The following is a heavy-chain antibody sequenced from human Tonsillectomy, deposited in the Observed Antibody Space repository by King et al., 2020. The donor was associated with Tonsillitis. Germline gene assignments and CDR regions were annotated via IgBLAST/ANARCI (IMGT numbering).Heavy chain of an antibody. CDR3: ARWNSVIDY. V-gene: IGHV3-33*05. Sequence: QLVQSGGGVVQPGRSLRLSCAASGFTFSSCGMHWARQAPGKGLEWVAFISYDGSKKYYADSVKGRFTISRDSSKNTVYLQMDSLRAEDTAVYYCARWNSVIDYWGQGTLVTVSS. J-gene: IGHJ4*02. CDR1: GFTFSSCG. D-gene: IGHD1-7*01. CDR2: ISYDGSKK.